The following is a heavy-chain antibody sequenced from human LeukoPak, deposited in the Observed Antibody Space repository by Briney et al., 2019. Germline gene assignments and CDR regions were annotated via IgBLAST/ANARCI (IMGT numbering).Heavy chain of an antibody. CDR2: IYYSGTT. J-gene: IGHJ4*02. Sequence: SETLSLTCTVSGGSVSYSSYYWGWIRQPPGKGLEWIGGIYYSGTTYYNPSLKSRVTISVDTSKNQFSLKLNSVAAADTAVYYCARPYSTSTYYFDYWGQGTLVTVSS. V-gene: IGHV4-39*01. CDR3: ARPYSTSTYYFDY. CDR1: GGSVSYSSYY. D-gene: IGHD6-6*01.